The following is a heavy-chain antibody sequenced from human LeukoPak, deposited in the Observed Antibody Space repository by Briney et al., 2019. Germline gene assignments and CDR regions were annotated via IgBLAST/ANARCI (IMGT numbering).Heavy chain of an antibody. CDR1: GGSISSGGYY. CDR3: ARTSGLWSGYYYFDY. Sequence: SETLSLTCTVSGGSISSGGYYWSWIRQHPGKGLEWIGYIYYSGSTYYNPSLKSRVTISVDTSKNQFSLKLSSVTAADTAVYYCARTSGLWSGYYYFDYWGQGTLVTVSS. CDR2: IYYSGST. J-gene: IGHJ4*02. V-gene: IGHV4-30-4*08. D-gene: IGHD3-3*01.